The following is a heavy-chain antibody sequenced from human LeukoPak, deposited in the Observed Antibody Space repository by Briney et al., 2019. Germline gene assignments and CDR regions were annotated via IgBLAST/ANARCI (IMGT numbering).Heavy chain of an antibody. CDR3: ARDIAAAVREDYFDY. J-gene: IGHJ4*02. CDR2: IKQDGSEK. CDR1: GFTFSSYT. V-gene: IGHV3-7*01. D-gene: IGHD6-13*01. Sequence: PGGSLRLSCAASGFTFSSYTMNWVRQAPGKGLEWVANIKQDGSEKYYVDSVKGRFTISRDNAKNSLYLQMNSLRAEDTAVYYCARDIAAAVREDYFDYWGQGTLVTVSS.